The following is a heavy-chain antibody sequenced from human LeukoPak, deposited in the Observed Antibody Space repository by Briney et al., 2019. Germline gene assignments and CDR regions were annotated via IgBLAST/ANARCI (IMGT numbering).Heavy chain of an antibody. D-gene: IGHD2-2*01. CDR3: ARLVLQYQHRLGANHYYYYMDV. CDR1: GYSFTSYW. J-gene: IGHJ6*03. CDR2: IYPGDSDT. V-gene: IGHV5-51*01. Sequence: GESLKISCKGSGYSFTSYWIGWVRQMPGKGLEWMGIIYPGDSDTRYSPSFQGQVTISADKSISTAYLQWSSLKASDTAMYYCARLVLQYQHRLGANHYYYYMDVWGKGTTVTVSS.